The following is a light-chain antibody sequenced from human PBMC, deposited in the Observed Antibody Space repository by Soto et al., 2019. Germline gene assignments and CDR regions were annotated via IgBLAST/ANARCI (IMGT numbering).Light chain of an antibody. Sequence: GRASQSVSSSYLAWYQQKPGQTPRLLIYGASSRATGIPDMYSGSGIGADSAVTAFLLNRYDVAGEYPLRCWKLGQGTKVDIK. CDR3: LRCWK. J-gene: IGKJ1*01. V-gene: IGKV3-20*01. CDR1: QSVSSSY. CDR2: GAS.